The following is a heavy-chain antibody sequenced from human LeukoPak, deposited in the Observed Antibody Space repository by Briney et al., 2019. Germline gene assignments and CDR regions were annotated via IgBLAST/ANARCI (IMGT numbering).Heavy chain of an antibody. CDR3: AREGAHSGTYYPFDY. V-gene: IGHV3-23*01. J-gene: IGHJ4*02. Sequence: PGGSLRLSCAASGFTFSSYAMSWVRQAPGKGLEWVSAISGSGGSTYYADSVKGRFTISRDNSKNTLYLQMNSLRAEDTAVYYCAREGAHSGTYYPFDYWGQGTLVTVSS. CDR2: ISGSGGST. D-gene: IGHD1-26*01. CDR1: GFTFSSYA.